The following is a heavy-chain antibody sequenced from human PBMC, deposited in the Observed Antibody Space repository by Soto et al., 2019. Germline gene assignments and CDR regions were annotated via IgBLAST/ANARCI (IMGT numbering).Heavy chain of an antibody. V-gene: IGHV1-69*01. D-gene: IGHD2-15*01. CDR1: GGTFSSYA. Sequence: QVQLVQSGAEVKKPGSSVKVSCKASGGTFSSYAISWVRQAPGQGLEWMGGVIPIFGTANYAQKFQARVTITTDESTSTAYRELSSLRSEDTAVYYCARGYCSGGSCYEINWFDPWGQGTLVTVSS. CDR2: VIPIFGTA. J-gene: IGHJ5*02. CDR3: ARGYCSGGSCYEINWFDP.